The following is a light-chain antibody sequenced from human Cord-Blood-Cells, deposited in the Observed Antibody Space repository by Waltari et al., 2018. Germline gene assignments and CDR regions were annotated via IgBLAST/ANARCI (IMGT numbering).Light chain of an antibody. Sequence: EIVMTQSPATLSVSPGERATLYCRASQSVSSNLAWYQQKPGQAPRLRIYGASTRGTGIPARFSGSGSVTEFTLNISSLQSEDFAVYYCQQYNNWPPWTFGQGTKVEIK. V-gene: IGKV3-15*01. J-gene: IGKJ1*01. CDR3: QQYNNWPPWT. CDR1: QSVSSN. CDR2: GAS.